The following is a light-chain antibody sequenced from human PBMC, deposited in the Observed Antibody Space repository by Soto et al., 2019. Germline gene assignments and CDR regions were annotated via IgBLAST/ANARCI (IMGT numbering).Light chain of an antibody. Sequence: EIVLTQSPATLSLVPGERATLSCRASQSVSGNLAWYKHKPGQAPRLLTYGASTRATGIPARFSGSGSGTEFTLTISSLQPEDFEVYYCQQYYNWPRTFGQGTKVDIK. J-gene: IGKJ1*01. CDR1: QSVSGN. CDR3: QQYYNWPRT. V-gene: IGKV3-15*01. CDR2: GAS.